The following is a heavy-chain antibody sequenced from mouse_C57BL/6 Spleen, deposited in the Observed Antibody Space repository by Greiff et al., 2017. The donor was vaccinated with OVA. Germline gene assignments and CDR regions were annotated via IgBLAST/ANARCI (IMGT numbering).Heavy chain of an antibody. CDR2: IHPNSGST. V-gene: IGHV1-64*01. CDR1: GYTFTSYW. J-gene: IGHJ3*01. Sequence: QVQLQQPGAELVKPGASVKLSCKASGYTFTSYWMHWVKQRPGQGLEWLGMIHPNSGSTNYNEKFKSKATLTVDKSSSTANMQLSSLTSEDSAVYYCASDGNSFAYWGQGTLVTVSA. CDR3: ASDGNSFAY. D-gene: IGHD2-1*01.